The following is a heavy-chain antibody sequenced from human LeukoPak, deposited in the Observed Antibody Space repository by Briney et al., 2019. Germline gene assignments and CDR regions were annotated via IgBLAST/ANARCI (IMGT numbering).Heavy chain of an antibody. Sequence: ASVKVSCKASGYTFTSYDINWVRQATGQGLEWMGWMNPNRGNTGYAQKFQGRVTMTRNTSISTAYMELSSLRSEDTAVYYCARGKLVVVAAARRNYYYGMDVWGQGTTVTVS. V-gene: IGHV1-8*01. J-gene: IGHJ6*02. D-gene: IGHD2-15*01. CDR1: GYTFTSYD. CDR2: MNPNRGNT. CDR3: ARGKLVVVAAARRNYYYGMDV.